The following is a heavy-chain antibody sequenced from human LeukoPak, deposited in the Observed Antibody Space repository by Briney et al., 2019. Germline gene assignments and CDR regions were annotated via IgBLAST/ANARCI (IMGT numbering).Heavy chain of an antibody. D-gene: IGHD1-7*01. CDR2: INHSGST. J-gene: IGHJ6*03. CDR1: GGSFSGYY. CDR3: ARCRAGTYYYYYYYMDV. Sequence: PSETLSLTCAVYGGSFSGYYWSWIRQPPGKGLEWIGEINHSGSTNYNPSLKSRVTISVDTSKNQFSLKLSSVTAAATAVYYCARCRAGTYYYYYYYMDVWGKGTTVTVSS. V-gene: IGHV4-34*01.